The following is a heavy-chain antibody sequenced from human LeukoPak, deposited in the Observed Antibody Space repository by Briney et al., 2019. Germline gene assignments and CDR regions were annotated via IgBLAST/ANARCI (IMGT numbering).Heavy chain of an antibody. CDR3: AKDTSCLYRGSDFDY. CDR2: ISGSGGST. D-gene: IGHD2-2*01. CDR1: GFTFSSYA. J-gene: IGHJ4*02. Sequence: GGSLRLSCAASGFTFSSYAMSWVRQAPGKGLEWVSAISGSGGSTYYADSVKGRFTISRDNSKNTLYLQMNSLRAEDTAVYYCAKDTSCLYRGSDFDYWGQGTVVTVSS. V-gene: IGHV3-23*01.